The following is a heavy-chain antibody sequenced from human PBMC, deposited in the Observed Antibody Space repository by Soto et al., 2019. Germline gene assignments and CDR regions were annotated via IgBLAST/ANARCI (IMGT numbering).Heavy chain of an antibody. CDR1: GFTFSNHA. J-gene: IGHJ4*02. D-gene: IGHD1-1*01. V-gene: IGHV3-23*01. Sequence: GGSLRLSCAASGFTFSNHAMSWVRQAPGKGLEWVSLISGSGDTTFYADSAKGRFAISRDNSKNTLYLVLDSLRAEDTAVYSCAKVRPPAVEVRDFDYWGQGTLVTISS. CDR2: ISGSGDTT. CDR3: AKVRPPAVEVRDFDY.